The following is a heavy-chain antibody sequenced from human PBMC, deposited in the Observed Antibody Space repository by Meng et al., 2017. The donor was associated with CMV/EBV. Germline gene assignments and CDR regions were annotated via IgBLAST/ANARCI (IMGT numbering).Heavy chain of an antibody. D-gene: IGHD2-2*01. J-gene: IGHJ6*02. CDR2: ISYDRSNK. Sequence: GGSLKLSCAASGFTFSSYAMHWVRQAPGKGLEWVAVISYDRSNKYYADSVKGRFTISRDNSKNTLYLQMNSLRAEDTAVYYCARSHAHYYYYYGMDVWGQGTTVTVSS. V-gene: IGHV3-30*04. CDR1: GFTFSSYA. CDR3: ARSHAHYYYYYGMDV.